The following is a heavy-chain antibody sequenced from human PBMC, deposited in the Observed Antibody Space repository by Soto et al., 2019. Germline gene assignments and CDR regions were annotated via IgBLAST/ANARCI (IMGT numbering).Heavy chain of an antibody. D-gene: IGHD2-15*01. CDR3: ARQPLGYCSGGSCPKDYYGMDV. J-gene: IGHJ6*02. Sequence: PGESLKISCKGSGYSFTSYWISWVRQMPGKGLEWMGRIDPSDSYTNYSPSFQGHVTISADKSISTAYLQWSGLKASDTAMYYCARQPLGYCSGGSCPKDYYGMDVWGQGTTVTVSS. CDR1: GYSFTSYW. CDR2: IDPSDSYT. V-gene: IGHV5-10-1*01.